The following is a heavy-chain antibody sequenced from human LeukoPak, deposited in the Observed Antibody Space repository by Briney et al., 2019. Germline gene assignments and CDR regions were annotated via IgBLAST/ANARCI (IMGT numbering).Heavy chain of an antibody. J-gene: IGHJ4*02. Sequence: SETLSLTCTVSGGSISSYYWSWIRQPPGKGLEWIGYIYYSGSTNYNPSLKSRVTISVDTSKNQFSLKLSSVTAADTAVYYCARSTYYYDSSGYRPEFYFDYWGQGTLVTVSS. CDR2: IYYSGST. CDR1: GGSISSYY. V-gene: IGHV4-59*08. D-gene: IGHD3-22*01. CDR3: ARSTYYYDSSGYRPEFYFDY.